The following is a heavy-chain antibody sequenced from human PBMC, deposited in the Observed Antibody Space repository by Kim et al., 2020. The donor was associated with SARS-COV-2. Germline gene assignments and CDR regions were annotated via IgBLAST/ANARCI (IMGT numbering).Heavy chain of an antibody. CDR3: ARAIYSGCHRAEAFDI. D-gene: IGHD5-12*01. CDR2: IYYSGST. J-gene: IGHJ3*02. V-gene: IGHV4-59*01. Sequence: SETLSLTCTVSGDSMNRYYWTWIRQPPGKGLEWIGNIYYSGSTNYNPSLESRVTVSVDTSKNHFSLRLRSVTAADTAVYYCARAIYSGCHRAEAFDIWG. CDR1: GDSMNRYY.